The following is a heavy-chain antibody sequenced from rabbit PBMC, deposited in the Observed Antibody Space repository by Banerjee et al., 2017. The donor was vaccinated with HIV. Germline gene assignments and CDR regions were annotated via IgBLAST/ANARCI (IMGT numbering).Heavy chain of an antibody. J-gene: IGHJ4*01. D-gene: IGHD4-2*01. Sequence: QEQLVESGGGLVQPEGSLTLTCTASGFSFSGGYCMCWVRQAPGKGLEWIACIGTSDSNSTYCASWVNGRFSISKTSSTTVTLQMTSLTAADTATYFCARRHAGVPAVGLGDLWGPGTLVTVS. V-gene: IGHV1S45*01. CDR3: ARRHAGVPAVGLGDL. CDR2: IGTSDSNST. CDR1: GFSFSGGYC.